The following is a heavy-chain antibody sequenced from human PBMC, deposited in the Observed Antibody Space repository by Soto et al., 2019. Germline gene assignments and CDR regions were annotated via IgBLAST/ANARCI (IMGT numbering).Heavy chain of an antibody. J-gene: IGHJ4*02. Sequence: SETLSLTCTVSVGSVSSGSYYWNWIRQPPGKGLEWIGSIYHSGSTDYNPSLKSRVAISVDTSQNQFSLKLGSVTAAGTAVYYCATVSLQLTTMDYWGQGALVTVPS. CDR2: IYHSGST. CDR3: ATVSLQLTTMDY. D-gene: IGHD4-4*01. V-gene: IGHV4-61*01. CDR1: VGSVSSGSYY.